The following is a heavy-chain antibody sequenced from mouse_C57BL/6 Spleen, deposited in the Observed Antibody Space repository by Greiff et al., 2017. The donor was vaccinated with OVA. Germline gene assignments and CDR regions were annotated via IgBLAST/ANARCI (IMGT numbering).Heavy chain of an antibody. J-gene: IGHJ3*01. CDR2: ISAGGSYT. D-gene: IGHD3-2*01. V-gene: IGHV5-4*03. Sequence: EVKLMESGGGLVKPGGSLKLSCAASGFTFSSYAMSWVRQTPETRLEWVATISAGGSYTYYPDNVKGRFTISRDNAKHNLYLQMSHLKSEDTAMYYCARRGDSHPFAYWGQGTLVTVSA. CDR1: GFTFSSYA. CDR3: ARRGDSHPFAY.